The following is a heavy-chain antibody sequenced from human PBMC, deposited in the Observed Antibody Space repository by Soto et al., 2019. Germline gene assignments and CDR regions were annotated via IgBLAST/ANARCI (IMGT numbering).Heavy chain of an antibody. V-gene: IGHV1-69*02. CDR1: GGTFSSYT. Sequence: QVQLVQSGAEVKKPGSSVKVSCKASGGTFSSYTISWVRQAPGQGLEWMGRIIPILGIANYAQKFQGRVTITAEKSTSTAYMELSSLRSEDTAVYYCASNYCSGGSCYSAGSAFDIWGQGTMVTVSS. D-gene: IGHD2-15*01. J-gene: IGHJ3*02. CDR2: IIPILGIA. CDR3: ASNYCSGGSCYSAGSAFDI.